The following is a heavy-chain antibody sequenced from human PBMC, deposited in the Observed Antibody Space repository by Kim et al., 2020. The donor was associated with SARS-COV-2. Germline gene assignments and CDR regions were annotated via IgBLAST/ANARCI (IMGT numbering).Heavy chain of an antibody. Sequence: GGSLRLSCAASGFTFSDLRKARVRQAPGKALEWVANIKPDGSDMSIGESVKGRYTISSVNAKNLLDLDMLSLRVVDTGVYHCTRVIVRTVGFWGLRSLAT. CDR2: IKPDGSDM. CDR3: TRVIVRTVGF. D-gene: IGHD2-21*01. J-gene: IGHJ4*02. CDR1: GFTFSDLR. V-gene: IGHV3-7*03.